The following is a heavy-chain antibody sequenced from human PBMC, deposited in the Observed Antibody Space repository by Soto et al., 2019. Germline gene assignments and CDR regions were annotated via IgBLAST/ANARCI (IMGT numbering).Heavy chain of an antibody. Sequence: GGSLRLSCAASGFTFSDYYMSWIRQAPGKGLEWVSYISSSGSTIYYADSVKGRFTISRDNAKNSLYLQMNSLRAEDTAVYYCAREGGRDATQKNIPGVGSDFDYWGQGTLVTVSS. CDR1: GFTFSDYY. D-gene: IGHD1-26*01. CDR3: AREGGRDATQKNIPGVGSDFDY. V-gene: IGHV3-11*01. J-gene: IGHJ4*02. CDR2: ISSSGSTI.